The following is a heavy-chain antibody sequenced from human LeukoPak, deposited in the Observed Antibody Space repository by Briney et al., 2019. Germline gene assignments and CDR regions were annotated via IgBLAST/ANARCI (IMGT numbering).Heavy chain of an antibody. CDR3: ARGNLRYFDWLPQANWFDP. CDR1: GYTFTSYG. V-gene: IGHV1-18*01. D-gene: IGHD3-9*01. J-gene: IGHJ5*02. CDR2: ISAYNGNT. Sequence: GASVKVSCKASGYTFTSYGNSWVRQAPGQGLEWMGWISAYNGNTNYAQKLQGRVTMTTDTSTSTAYMELRSLRSDDTAVYYCARGNLRYFDWLPQANWFDPWGQGTLVTDSS.